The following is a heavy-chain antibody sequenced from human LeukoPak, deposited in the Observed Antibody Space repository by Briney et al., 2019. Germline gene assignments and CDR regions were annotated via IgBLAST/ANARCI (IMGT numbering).Heavy chain of an antibody. CDR1: GFTVSSNY. Sequence: GGSLRLSCAASGFTVSSNYMSWVGQAPGKGLEWVSVIYSGGSTYYADSVKGRFTISRDNSKNTLYLQMNSLRAEDTAVYYCAREFRGSGKYYFDYWGQGTLVTASS. D-gene: IGHD3-10*01. J-gene: IGHJ4*02. CDR3: AREFRGSGKYYFDY. V-gene: IGHV3-53*01. CDR2: IYSGGST.